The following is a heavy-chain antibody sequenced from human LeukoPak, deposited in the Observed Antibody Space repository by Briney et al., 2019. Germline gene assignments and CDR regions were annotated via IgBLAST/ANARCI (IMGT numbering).Heavy chain of an antibody. CDR2: IKPSGGST. CDR3: ARGVYSSSSVNWFDP. J-gene: IGHJ5*02. V-gene: IGHV1-46*01. Sequence: IKPSGGSTTYAQKFQGRVTMTRDTSTSTVYMELSSLRSEDTAVYYCARGVYSSSSVNWFDPWGQGTLVTVSS. D-gene: IGHD6-6*01.